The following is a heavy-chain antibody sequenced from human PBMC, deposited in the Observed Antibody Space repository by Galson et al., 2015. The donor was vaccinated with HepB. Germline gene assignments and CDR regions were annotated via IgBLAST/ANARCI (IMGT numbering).Heavy chain of an antibody. CDR3: AVNEYCSGGSCYPYYYYGMDV. CDR2: IIPIFGTA. Sequence: SVKVSCKASGGTFSSYAISWVRQAPGQGLEWMGGIIPIFGTANYAQKFQGRVAITADESTSTAYMELSSLRSEDTAVYYCAVNEYCSGGSCYPYYYYGMDVWGQGTTVTVSS. D-gene: IGHD2-15*01. V-gene: IGHV1-69*13. J-gene: IGHJ6*02. CDR1: GGTFSSYA.